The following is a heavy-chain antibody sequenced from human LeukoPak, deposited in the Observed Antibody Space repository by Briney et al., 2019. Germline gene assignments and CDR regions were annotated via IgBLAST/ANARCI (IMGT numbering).Heavy chain of an antibody. Sequence: GGSLRLSYAASGFTFSSYGMHWVRQAPGKGLEWVAVISYDGSNKYYADSVKGRFAISRDNSKNTLYLQMNSLRAEDTAVYYCAKAGTTVVTPPWYWGQGTLVTVSS. V-gene: IGHV3-30*18. CDR2: ISYDGSNK. CDR3: AKAGTTVVTPPWY. D-gene: IGHD4-23*01. CDR1: GFTFSSYG. J-gene: IGHJ4*02.